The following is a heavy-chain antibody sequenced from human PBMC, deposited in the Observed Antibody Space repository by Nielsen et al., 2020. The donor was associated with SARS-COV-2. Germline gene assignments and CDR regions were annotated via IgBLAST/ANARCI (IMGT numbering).Heavy chain of an antibody. V-gene: IGHV4-59*01. Sequence: SETLSLTCTVSGGSISSYYWSWIRQPPGKGLEWIGYIYYSGSTNYNPSLKSRVTISVDTSKNQFSLKLSSVTAADTAVYYCARGSYSSGWYYYYYGMDVWGQGTTVTVSS. CDR3: ARGSYSSGWYYYYYGMDV. CDR1: GGSISSYY. CDR2: IYYSGST. J-gene: IGHJ6*02. D-gene: IGHD6-19*01.